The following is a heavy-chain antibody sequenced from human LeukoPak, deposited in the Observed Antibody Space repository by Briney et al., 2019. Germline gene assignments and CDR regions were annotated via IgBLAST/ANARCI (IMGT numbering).Heavy chain of an antibody. CDR3: ARTGGYSHPGDI. CDR1: GGSISSGGYY. V-gene: IGHV4-30-2*01. J-gene: IGHJ3*02. CDR2: IYHSGST. D-gene: IGHD5-12*01. Sequence: PSQTLSLTCTVSGGSISSGGYYWSWIRRPSGKVLEWLGYIYHSGSTYYNPSLKSRVTISVDRSNQFSLNLSSVTAADTAVYFCARTGGYSHPGDIWGQGTMVTVSS.